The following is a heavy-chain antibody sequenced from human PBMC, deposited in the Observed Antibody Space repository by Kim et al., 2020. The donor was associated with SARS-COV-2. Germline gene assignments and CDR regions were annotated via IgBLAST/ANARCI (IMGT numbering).Heavy chain of an antibody. D-gene: IGHD2-2*02. CDR3: ARTLPAAVLTPYFDY. J-gene: IGHJ4*02. Sequence: PSLRSRVTISVDTSKSQFSLKLGSVTAADTAVYYCARTLPAAVLTPYFDYWGQGTLVTVSS. V-gene: IGHV4-39*01.